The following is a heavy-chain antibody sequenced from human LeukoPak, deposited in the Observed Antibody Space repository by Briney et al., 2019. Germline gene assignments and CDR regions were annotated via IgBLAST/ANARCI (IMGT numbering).Heavy chain of an antibody. V-gene: IGHV4-34*01. J-gene: IGHJ4*02. CDR1: GGSFSGYY. CDR3: ARHGGHYVWGSYRSFDY. CDR2: INHSGST. D-gene: IGHD3-16*02. Sequence: SETLSLTCAVYGGSFSGYYWSWIRQPPGKGLEWIGEINHSGSTNYNPSLKSRVTISVDTSKNQFSLKLSSVTAADTAVYYCARHGGHYVWGSYRSFDYWGQGTLVTVSS.